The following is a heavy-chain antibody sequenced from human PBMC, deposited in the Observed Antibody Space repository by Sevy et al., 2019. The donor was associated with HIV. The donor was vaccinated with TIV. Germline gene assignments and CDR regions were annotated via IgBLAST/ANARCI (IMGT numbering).Heavy chain of an antibody. V-gene: IGHV4-39*01. CDR2: IYYSGST. CDR1: GGSISSSSYY. J-gene: IGHJ4*02. D-gene: IGHD3-22*01. Sequence: SETLSLTCTVSGGSISSSSYYWGWIRQPPGKGLEWIGSIYYSGSTYYNPSLKSRVTISVDTSKNQFSLKLSSVTAADTAVYYCPRWYYYDSSGSGGFDYWGQGTLVTVSS. CDR3: PRWYYYDSSGSGGFDY.